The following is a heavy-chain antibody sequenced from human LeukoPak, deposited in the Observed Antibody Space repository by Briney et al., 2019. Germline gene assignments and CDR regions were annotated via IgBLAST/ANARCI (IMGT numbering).Heavy chain of an antibody. D-gene: IGHD4-17*01. CDR1: GYSFTSYG. Sequence: ASVKVSCKASGYSFTSYGITWVRQAPGQGLEWMGRIIPILGIANYAQKLQGRVTMTTDTSTSTAYMELRSLRSDDTAVYYCARVDDGDPARADYWGQGTLVTVSS. CDR2: IIPILGIA. J-gene: IGHJ4*02. V-gene: IGHV1-18*01. CDR3: ARVDDGDPARADY.